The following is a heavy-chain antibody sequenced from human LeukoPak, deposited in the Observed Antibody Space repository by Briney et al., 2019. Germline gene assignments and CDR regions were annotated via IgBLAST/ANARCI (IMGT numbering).Heavy chain of an antibody. CDR1: GFTFSSYS. V-gene: IGHV3-21*01. Sequence: GGSLRLSCAASGFTFSSYSMNWVRQAPGKGLEWVSSISSSSRYIYYADSVKGRFTISRDNAKNSLYLQMNSLRAEDTAVYYCARSETYDFWSGYYLNYYYYYMDVWGKGTTVTVSS. D-gene: IGHD3-3*01. CDR2: ISSSSRYI. J-gene: IGHJ6*03. CDR3: ARSETYDFWSGYYLNYYYYYMDV.